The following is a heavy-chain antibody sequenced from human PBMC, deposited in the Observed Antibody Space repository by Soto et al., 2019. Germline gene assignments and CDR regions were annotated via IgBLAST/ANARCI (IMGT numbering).Heavy chain of an antibody. Sequence: GGSLRLSCAASGFTFSSYGMHWVRQAPGKGLEWVAVIWYDGSNKYYADSVKGRFTISRDNSKNTLYLQMNSLRAEDTAVYYCARTPTLSVARDAFDIWGQGTMVTVSS. V-gene: IGHV3-33*01. CDR3: ARTPTLSVARDAFDI. J-gene: IGHJ3*02. CDR1: GFTFSSYG. CDR2: IWYDGSNK.